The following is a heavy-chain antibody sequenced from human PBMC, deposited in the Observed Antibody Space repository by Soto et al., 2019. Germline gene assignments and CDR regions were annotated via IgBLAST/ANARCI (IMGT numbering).Heavy chain of an antibody. Sequence: QLQLQESGSGLVRPSQTLSLTCAVSGGSISSGGYSWNWIRQPPGKGLEWIGYIYHSGSTLYNPSLKGRVXIXVHXSTTPFSLHLSSVTPADTAVYSCARDQLEVNWFAPWGQGTLVTVSS. CDR1: GGSISSGGYS. D-gene: IGHD1-1*01. V-gene: IGHV4-30-2*01. CDR2: IYHSGST. J-gene: IGHJ5*02. CDR3: ARDQLEVNWFAP.